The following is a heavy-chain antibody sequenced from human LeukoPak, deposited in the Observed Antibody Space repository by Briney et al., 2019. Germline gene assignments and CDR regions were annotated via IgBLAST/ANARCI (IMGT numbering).Heavy chain of an antibody. CDR2: IDPNSGAT. V-gene: IGHV1-2*02. J-gene: IGHJ4*02. CDR1: GYSFTAYY. D-gene: IGHD2-2*01. CDR3: ARGLYCTTTKCDAY. Sequence: ASMKVSCKASGYSFTAYYIHWVRQAPGQGLEWMGWIDPNSGATNYAQNFQDRVTMTRDTSINTVYMELNGLRSDDTAVYHCARGLYCTTTKCDAYWGQGSVVTVSS.